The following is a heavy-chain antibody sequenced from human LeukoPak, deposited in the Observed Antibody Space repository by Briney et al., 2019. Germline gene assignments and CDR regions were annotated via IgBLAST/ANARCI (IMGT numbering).Heavy chain of an antibody. CDR2: INPSGGST. V-gene: IGHV1-46*01. Sequence: ASVKVSCKASGGTFSSYAISWVRQAPGQGLEWMGIINPSGGSTSYAQKFQGRVTMTRDMSTSTVYMELSSLRSEDTAVYYCARGYYGDYSDYWGQGTLVTVSS. CDR1: GGTFSSYA. J-gene: IGHJ4*02. CDR3: ARGYYGDYSDY. D-gene: IGHD3-3*01.